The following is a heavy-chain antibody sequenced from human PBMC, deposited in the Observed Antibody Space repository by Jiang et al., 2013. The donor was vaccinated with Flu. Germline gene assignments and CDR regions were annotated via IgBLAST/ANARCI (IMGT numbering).Heavy chain of an antibody. J-gene: IGHJ4*01. V-gene: IGHV4-59*01. CDR3: AGITMVRGVPDY. CDR1: GGSISSYY. CDR2: IYYSGST. Sequence: GSGLVKPSETLSLTCTVSGGSISSYYWSWIRQPPGKGLEWIGYIYYSGSTNYNPSLKSRVTISVDTSKNQFSLKLSSVTAADTAVYYCAGITMVRGVPDYWG. D-gene: IGHD3-10*01.